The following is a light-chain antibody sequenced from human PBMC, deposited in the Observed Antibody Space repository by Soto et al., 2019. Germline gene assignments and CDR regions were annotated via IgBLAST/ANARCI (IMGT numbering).Light chain of an antibody. CDR3: HKYNDAPRT. J-gene: IGKJ1*01. CDR2: EAS. CDR1: HDISNY. Sequence: QMTKSPSSLYASVGDRVTITVRASHDISNYFAWYQQKPWGAPKLLIYEASTLQSGVPSRFSGSGSGADFTLTISSLQPEDVAICYCHKYNDAPRTFGQGTRVEMK. V-gene: IGKV1-27*01.